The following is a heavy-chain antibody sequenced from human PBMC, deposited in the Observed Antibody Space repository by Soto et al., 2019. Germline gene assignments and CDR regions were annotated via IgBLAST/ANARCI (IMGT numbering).Heavy chain of an antibody. D-gene: IGHD4-17*01. CDR1: GWSFSGYY. V-gene: IGHV4-34*01. CDR2: IKHSGST. CDR3: ARGNYGDLLFGY. J-gene: IGHJ4*02. Sequence: PSETLSLTCAVYGWSFSGYYWCWIRQPPGKGLEWIGEIKHSGSTNYNPSLKSRVTISVDTSKNQFSLKLSSVTAADTAVYYCARGNYGDLLFGYWGKGTLVTVSS.